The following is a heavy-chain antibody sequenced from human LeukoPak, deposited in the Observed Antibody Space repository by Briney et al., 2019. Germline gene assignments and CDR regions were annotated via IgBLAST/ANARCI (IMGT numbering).Heavy chain of an antibody. Sequence: SVKVSCKASGGTFSGYAISWVRQAPGQGLEWMGRIIPIFGTANYAQKFQGRVTITTDESTSTAYMELSSLRSEDTAVYYCARDYGYNWNYGGGGWFDPWGQGTLVTVSS. CDR2: IIPIFGTA. J-gene: IGHJ5*02. CDR1: GGTFSGYA. CDR3: ARDYGYNWNYGGGGWFDP. D-gene: IGHD1-7*01. V-gene: IGHV1-69*05.